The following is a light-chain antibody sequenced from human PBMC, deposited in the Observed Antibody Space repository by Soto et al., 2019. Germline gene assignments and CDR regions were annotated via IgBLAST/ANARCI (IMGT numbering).Light chain of an antibody. J-gene: IGKJ2*01. CDR2: GAS. V-gene: IGKV3-15*01. Sequence: ETVMTQSPATLSVSPGETATLSCRASQNVYTNLAWYQQKPGQAPRLVLYGASTRATGVPARFSGSGSGAEFTLTISGLQSEDFAVYYCQQYNSWPPYTCGQGTKVEMK. CDR1: QNVYTN. CDR3: QQYNSWPPYT.